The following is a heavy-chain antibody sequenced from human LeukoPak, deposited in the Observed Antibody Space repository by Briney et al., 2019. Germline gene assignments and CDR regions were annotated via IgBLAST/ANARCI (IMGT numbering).Heavy chain of an antibody. CDR1: GGSISSYY. V-gene: IGHV4-59*12. CDR2: IYYSGST. Sequence: PSETLSLTCTVSGGSISSYYWSWIRQPPGKGLEWIGYIYYSGSTNYNPSLESRVTISVDTSKNQFSLKLSSVTAADTAVYYCARGRNYDFWRSLYFDYWGQGTLVTVSS. D-gene: IGHD3-3*01. J-gene: IGHJ4*02. CDR3: ARGRNYDFWRSLYFDY.